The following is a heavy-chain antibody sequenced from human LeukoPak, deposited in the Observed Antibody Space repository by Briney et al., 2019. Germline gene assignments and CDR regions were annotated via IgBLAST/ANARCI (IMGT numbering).Heavy chain of an antibody. CDR2: ISSSSSYI. D-gene: IGHD2-2*01. V-gene: IGHV3-21*01. Sequence: PGGSLRLSCAASGFTFSSYSMNWVRQAPGKGLEWVSSISSSSSYIYYADSVEGRFTISRDSAKNSLYLQMNSLRAEDTAVYYCARSIVVVPAAMYQKYNWFDPWGQGTLVTVSS. CDR3: ARSIVVVPAAMYQKYNWFDP. J-gene: IGHJ5*02. CDR1: GFTFSSYS.